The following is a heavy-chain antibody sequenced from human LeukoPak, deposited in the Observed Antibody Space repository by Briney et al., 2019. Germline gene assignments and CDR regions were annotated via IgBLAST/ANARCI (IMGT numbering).Heavy chain of an antibody. CDR1: GFPFSTSG. Sequence: GGSLRLSCAASGFPFSTSGMAWVRQAPGKGPEWVSTINENGRNTHYAESVEGRFTISRDNSKNTLYLQMDSLRAEDAAVYYCAKDVGGAAFFQFWGQGTLVTVSS. CDR3: AKDVGGAAFFQF. J-gene: IGHJ1*01. D-gene: IGHD3-3*02. V-gene: IGHV3-23*01. CDR2: INENGRNT.